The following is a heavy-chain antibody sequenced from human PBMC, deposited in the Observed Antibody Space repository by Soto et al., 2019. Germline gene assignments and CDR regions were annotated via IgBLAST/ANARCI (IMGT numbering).Heavy chain of an antibody. CDR3: ARAQWLGGVY. Sequence: EVQLVESGGGLVQPGGSLRLSCSASGFTFSSYSMNWVRQAPGKGLEWVSYISANGVTTHYADSVKGRFTISRDNAKTSLYLQMNSLRGEDTAVYYCARAQWLGGVYWGQGTLVTVS. J-gene: IGHJ4*02. V-gene: IGHV3-48*01. CDR1: GFTFSSYS. CDR2: ISANGVTT. D-gene: IGHD6-19*01.